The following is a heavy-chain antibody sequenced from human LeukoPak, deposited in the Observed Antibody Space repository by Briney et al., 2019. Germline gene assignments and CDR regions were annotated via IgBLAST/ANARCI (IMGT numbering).Heavy chain of an antibody. Sequence: GGSLRLSCAASGFTFSDYYMSWIRQAPGKGLEWVSYISSSGSTLYYADSVKGRFTISRDNAKNSLYLQMNSLRAEDTAVYYCARHKRSTSCFDYWGQGTLVTVSS. J-gene: IGHJ4*02. CDR1: GFTFSDYY. CDR2: ISSSGSTL. CDR3: ARHKRSTSCFDY. V-gene: IGHV3-11*01. D-gene: IGHD2-2*01.